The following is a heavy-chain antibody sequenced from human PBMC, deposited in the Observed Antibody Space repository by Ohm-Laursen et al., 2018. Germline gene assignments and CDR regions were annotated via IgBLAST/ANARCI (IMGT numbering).Heavy chain of an antibody. CDR1: GGSISGYY. CDR2: IYYSGST. CDR3: ARQESSGWYPDY. D-gene: IGHD6-19*01. Sequence: GTLSLTRTVSGGSISGYYWSWIRQPPGKGLEWIGYIYYSGSTNYNPSLKSRVTISVDTSKNQFSLKLSSVTAADTAVYYCARQESSGWYPDYWGQGTLVTVSS. J-gene: IGHJ4*02. V-gene: IGHV4-59*08.